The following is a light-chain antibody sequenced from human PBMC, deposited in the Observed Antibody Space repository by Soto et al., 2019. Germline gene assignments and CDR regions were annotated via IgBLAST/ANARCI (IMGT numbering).Light chain of an antibody. Sequence: SYELTQPPSVSVAPGKTASITCGGDNIGSKLVHWYRQKPGQAPMLVIFYDSDRPSGIAERFSGSNSGNTATLTISRVEGWDEADYYCQVWDSSSDLYVFGTGTKLTVL. V-gene: IGLV3-21*04. CDR2: YDS. CDR1: NIGSKL. J-gene: IGLJ1*01. CDR3: QVWDSSSDLYV.